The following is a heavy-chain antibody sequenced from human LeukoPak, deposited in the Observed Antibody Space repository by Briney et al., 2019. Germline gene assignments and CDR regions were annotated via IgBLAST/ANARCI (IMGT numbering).Heavy chain of an antibody. V-gene: IGHV3-7*01. CDR2: MNRDGSEK. J-gene: IGHJ6*04. D-gene: IGHD3-10*02. CDR3: AELGITMIGGV. Sequence: GGSLRLSCAASGFIFSDYWMTWVRQAPGKGLEWVANMNRDGSEKHYVDSVKGRFTISRDNANNLLFLQMNNLRAEDTAVYCAELGITMIGGVWGKGTTVTISS. CDR1: GFIFSDYW.